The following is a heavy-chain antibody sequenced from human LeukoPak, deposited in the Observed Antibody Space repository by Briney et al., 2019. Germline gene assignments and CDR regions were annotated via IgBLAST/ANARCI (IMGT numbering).Heavy chain of an antibody. Sequence: GGSLRLSCAASGFRFSSYTMNWVRQAPRKGLEWVSYISGGSDTIYYADSVKGRFTISRDNAKNSLYLQMNSLRAEDAAVYYCARGVVPAAPTFDYWGQGTLVTVSS. CDR1: GFRFSSYT. J-gene: IGHJ4*02. D-gene: IGHD2-2*01. CDR2: ISGGSDTI. V-gene: IGHV3-48*01. CDR3: ARGVVPAAPTFDY.